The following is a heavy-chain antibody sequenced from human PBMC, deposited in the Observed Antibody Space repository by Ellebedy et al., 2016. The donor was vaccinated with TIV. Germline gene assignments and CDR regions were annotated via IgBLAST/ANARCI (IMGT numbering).Heavy chain of an antibody. Sequence: PGGSLRLSCAGSGFNFGDYSMNWVRQAPGKGLEWISYINAGGERIYYADSVKGRFTISRDNARNILYLHMNSLSDEDTAVYYCASRAASWYSDNNWFDPWGQGSPVTVSS. CDR3: ASRAASWYSDNNWFDP. CDR1: GFNFGDYS. J-gene: IGHJ5*02. D-gene: IGHD6-13*01. CDR2: INAGGERI. V-gene: IGHV3-48*02.